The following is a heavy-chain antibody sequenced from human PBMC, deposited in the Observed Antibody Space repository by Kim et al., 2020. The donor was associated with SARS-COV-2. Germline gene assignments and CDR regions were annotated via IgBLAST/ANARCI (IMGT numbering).Heavy chain of an antibody. D-gene: IGHD6-6*01. CDR3: AKEARLSTSSFWYFDL. V-gene: IGHV3-23*03. CDR1: GFSSRTFA. CDR2: ISGDDSRA. Sequence: GSLRLSCSASGFSSRTFALSWLRQAPGEGLEWVSVISGDDSRAYYADSVRGRFTISRDDSNNVVYLQLNNLRAEDTAFYYCAKEARLSTSSFWYFDLWGPGTLVTVSS. J-gene: IGHJ2*01.